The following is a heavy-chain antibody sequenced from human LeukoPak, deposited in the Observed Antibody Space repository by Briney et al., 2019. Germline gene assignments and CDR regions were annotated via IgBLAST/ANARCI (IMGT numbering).Heavy chain of an antibody. J-gene: IGHJ1*01. D-gene: IGHD3-22*01. CDR2: ISASGGST. CDR1: GFTFSTSA. V-gene: IGHV3-23*01. Sequence: GGSLRLSCAASGFTFSTSAMTSVRQAPGKGLEWVSGISASGGSTYYADSVKGRFTISRDNAKSSLFLQMNSLRADDTAVYYCATSRGYFFRWFQHWGQGTLVTVSS. CDR3: ATSRGYFFRWFQH.